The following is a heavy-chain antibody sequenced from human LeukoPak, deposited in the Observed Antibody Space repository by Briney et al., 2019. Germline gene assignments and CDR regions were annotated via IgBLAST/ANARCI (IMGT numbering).Heavy chain of an antibody. Sequence: SVKVSCKASGGTFSSYAISWVRQAPGQGLEWMGGIIPIFGTANYAQKFQGRVTITADKSTSTAYMELSSLRSEDTAVYYCAREESGYSYGTFDYWGQGTLVTASS. V-gene: IGHV1-69*06. J-gene: IGHJ4*02. CDR1: GGTFSSYA. D-gene: IGHD5-18*01. CDR3: AREESGYSYGTFDY. CDR2: IIPIFGTA.